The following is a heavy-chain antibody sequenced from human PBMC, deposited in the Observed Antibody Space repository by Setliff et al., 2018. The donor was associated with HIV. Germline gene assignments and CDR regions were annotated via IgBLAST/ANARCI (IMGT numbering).Heavy chain of an antibody. J-gene: IGHJ4*02. D-gene: IGHD3-10*01. V-gene: IGHV4-59*11. CDR3: AREAYFFASGTYYFGS. CDR1: NGSISSHY. CDR2: MYYSGST. Sequence: PSETLSLTCTVSNGSISSHYWSWIRQPPGKGLEWIGNMYYSGSTNYNPSLKSRVTISVDRSQNHFSLKLSSVTAADTAVYYCAREAYFFASGTYYFGSWGQGTLVTVSS.